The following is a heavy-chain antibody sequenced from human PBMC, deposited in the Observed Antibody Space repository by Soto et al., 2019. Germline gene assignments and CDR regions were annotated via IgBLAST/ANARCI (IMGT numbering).Heavy chain of an antibody. J-gene: IGHJ3*02. CDR1: GFTFSNYG. Sequence: QVQLVESGGGVVQSGRSLRLSCAASGFTFSNYGMHWVRQAPGKGLEWVAFVSYDGNNKYYADSVKGRFTISRDNSKNTRYLQMNGLRAEDTAVFYCAKQLRNFDWDDAFDIWGQGTTVTVSS. V-gene: IGHV3-30*18. CDR2: VSYDGNNK. CDR3: AKQLRNFDWDDAFDI. D-gene: IGHD3-9*01.